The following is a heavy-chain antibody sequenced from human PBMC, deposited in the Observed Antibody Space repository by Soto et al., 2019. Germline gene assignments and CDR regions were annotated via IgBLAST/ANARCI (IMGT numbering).Heavy chain of an antibody. CDR3: AREIMPLTNDWYFDL. J-gene: IGHJ2*01. Sequence: QVQLQESGPGLVKPSATLSLTCTVSGGSISGGVHSWSWIRQPPGKGLEWIGHIFDSGSTYYNPSLKSRLTISVDPSETQFSLRLRSLTAADTAVYYCAREIMPLTNDWYFDLWGRGTLVTVSS. CDR1: GGSISGGVHS. CDR2: IFDSGST. D-gene: IGHD2-8*01. V-gene: IGHV4-30-4*01.